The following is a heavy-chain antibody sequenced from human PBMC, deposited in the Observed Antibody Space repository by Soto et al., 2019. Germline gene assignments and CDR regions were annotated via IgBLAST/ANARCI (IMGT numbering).Heavy chain of an antibody. J-gene: IGHJ4*02. CDR2: IIGSSTYT. CDR1: GFSFSTYS. D-gene: IGHD2-2*01. Sequence: EVQLVESGGGLVKPGGSLRLSCAASGFSFSTYSMNWVRQAPGKGLEWVSSIIGSSTYTYYADSVKGRFTISRDNAKNALYLQMNRMSAEDTAVYYWASDVPSWNVASLGQGTVVPVSS. V-gene: IGHV3-21*03. CDR3: ASDVPSWNVAS.